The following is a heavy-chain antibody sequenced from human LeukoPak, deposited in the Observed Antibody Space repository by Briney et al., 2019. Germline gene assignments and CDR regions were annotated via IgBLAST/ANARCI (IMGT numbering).Heavy chain of an antibody. D-gene: IGHD5-12*01. CDR2: INYSGST. V-gene: IGHV4-59*08. CDR1: GGSISSYY. J-gene: IGHJ5*02. CDR3: ARHLTMAIYSGYDTEHWFDP. Sequence: PSETLSLTCTVSGGSISSYYWSWIRQPPGKGLEWIGYINYSGSTNYNPSLKSRVTISVDTSKNQFPLKLSSVTAADTAVYYCARHLTMAIYSGYDTEHWFDPWGQGTLVTVSS.